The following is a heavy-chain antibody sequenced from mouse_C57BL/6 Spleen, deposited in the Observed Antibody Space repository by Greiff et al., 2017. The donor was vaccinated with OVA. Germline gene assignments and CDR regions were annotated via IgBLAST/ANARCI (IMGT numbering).Heavy chain of an antibody. J-gene: IGHJ3*01. CDR2: ISYSGST. D-gene: IGHD3-2*02. V-gene: IGHV3-1*01. CDR1: GYSITSGYD. CDR3: ARDGAAQASFAY. Sequence: DVQLQESGPGMVKPSQSLSLTCTVTGYSITSGYDWHWIRHFPGNKLEWMGYISYSGSTNYNPSLKSRISITHDTSKNQFFLKLNSVTTEDTATYYCARDGAAQASFAYWGQGTLVTVSA.